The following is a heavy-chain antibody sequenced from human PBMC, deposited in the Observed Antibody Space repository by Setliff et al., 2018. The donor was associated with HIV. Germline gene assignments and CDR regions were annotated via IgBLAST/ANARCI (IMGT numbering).Heavy chain of an antibody. D-gene: IGHD1-26*01. Sequence: ASVKVSCKASGYTFSNYGITWVRQAPGQGLEWMGWITSYNGNTNYAKKFKGRVTMTTDTSTSIAYMELKSLRSEDTAVYYYARDHHSGRGSNFPWYSDLWGRGTLVTASS. CDR2: ITSYNGNT. CDR3: ARDHHSGRGSNFPWYSDL. CDR1: GYTFSNYG. V-gene: IGHV1-18*01. J-gene: IGHJ2*01.